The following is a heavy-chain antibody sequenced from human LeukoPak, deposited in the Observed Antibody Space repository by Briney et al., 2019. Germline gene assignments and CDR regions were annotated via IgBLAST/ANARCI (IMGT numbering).Heavy chain of an antibody. CDR2: IYYSGST. D-gene: IGHD3-3*01. CDR1: GGSISSYY. CDR3: ARHLSGRDWFDP. J-gene: IGHJ5*02. Sequence: SETLSLTCTVSGGSISSYYCSWSRQPPGKGLEWIGYIYYSGSTNYNPSLKSRVTISVDTSKNQFSLKLSSVTAADTAVYYCARHLSGRDWFDPWGQGTLVTVSS. V-gene: IGHV4-59*01.